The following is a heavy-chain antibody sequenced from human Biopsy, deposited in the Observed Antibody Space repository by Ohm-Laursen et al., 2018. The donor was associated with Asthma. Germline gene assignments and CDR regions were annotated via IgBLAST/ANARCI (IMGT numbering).Heavy chain of an antibody. Sequence: LSLTCTVSGDSITSGGCCWNWIRQHPGKGLEWIGYIHHSGTSYFNPSLKSRVSFSRDTSKNQFSLRLSSVTAADTALYYCARIPRRSGSYFVDYWGQGTLVTVSS. V-gene: IGHV4-31*03. CDR1: GDSITSGGCC. CDR2: IHHSGTS. D-gene: IGHD3-22*01. J-gene: IGHJ4*02. CDR3: ARIPRRSGSYFVDY.